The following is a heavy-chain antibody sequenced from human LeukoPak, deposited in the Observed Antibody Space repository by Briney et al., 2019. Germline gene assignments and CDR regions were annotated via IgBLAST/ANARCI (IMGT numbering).Heavy chain of an antibody. D-gene: IGHD3-16*01. Sequence: GVPVRPSGTPSQHTFTPFYINSVPQSPRQRGEGLGGVNPKGGNTVYSHKFQDRVSMTRDASISTAYIELSRLTFDDTAVYYCVRADRVGGGVDAPFDIWGQGTMITVSS. CDR1: QHTFTPFY. V-gene: IGHV1-2*07. CDR3: VRADRVGGGVDAPFDI. CDR2: VNPKGGNT. J-gene: IGHJ3*02.